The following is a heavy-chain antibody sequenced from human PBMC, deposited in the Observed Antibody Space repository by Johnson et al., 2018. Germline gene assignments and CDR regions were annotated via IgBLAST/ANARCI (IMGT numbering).Heavy chain of an antibody. CDR2: INNSSIV. V-gene: IGHV3-48*02. Sequence: VQLVQSGGGLVQXGGSXRLXCAASGFTFSTYAMNWVRQAPGKGLEWISFINNSSIVKYADSVKGRFTISRDNAKNSLYLQMNSLRDEDTAVYYCVGTLGYWGQGTLVTVSS. CDR1: GFTFSTYA. J-gene: IGHJ4*02. CDR3: VGTLGY.